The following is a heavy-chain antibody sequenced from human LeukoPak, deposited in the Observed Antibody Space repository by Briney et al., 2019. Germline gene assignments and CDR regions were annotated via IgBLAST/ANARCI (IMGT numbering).Heavy chain of an antibody. CDR3: ARGGSGSSY. V-gene: IGHV4-30-4*01. Sequence: PSQTLSLTCTVSGGSISSGDYYYWSWIRQPPGKGLEWIGNIYHSGSPYYSPSLKSRVTISVDTSKNQFSLKLTSVTAADTAVYYCARGGSGSSYWGQGTLVTVSS. CDR1: GGSISSGDYY. J-gene: IGHJ4*02. CDR2: IYHSGSP. D-gene: IGHD3-10*01.